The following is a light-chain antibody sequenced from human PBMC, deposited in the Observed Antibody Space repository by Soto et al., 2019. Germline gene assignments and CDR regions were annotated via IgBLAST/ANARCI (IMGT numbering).Light chain of an antibody. CDR2: DAS. CDR1: QDISNY. CDR3: QQYDNLPLFT. J-gene: IGKJ3*01. Sequence: DIQMTQSPSSLSASVGDRVTITCQASQDISNYLNWYQQKPGKAPKLLIYDASNLETGVPSRFSGSGPGTDFTFTISSLQPDDIATYYCQQYDNLPLFTFGPGTKVDIK. V-gene: IGKV1-33*01.